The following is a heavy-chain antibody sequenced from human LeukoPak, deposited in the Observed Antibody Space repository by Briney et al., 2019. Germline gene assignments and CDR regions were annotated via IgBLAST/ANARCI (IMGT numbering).Heavy chain of an antibody. D-gene: IGHD3-22*01. CDR3: ARGGITMIVVVISLFEY. V-gene: IGHV1-2*02. CDR2: INPNSGGT. CDR1: GYTFTGYY. Sequence: GASVKVSCKASGYTFTGYYMHWVRQAPGQGLEWMGWINPNSGGTNYAQKFQGRVTMTRDTSISTAYMELSRLRSDDTAVYYCARGGITMIVVVISLFEYWGQGTLVTVSS. J-gene: IGHJ4*02.